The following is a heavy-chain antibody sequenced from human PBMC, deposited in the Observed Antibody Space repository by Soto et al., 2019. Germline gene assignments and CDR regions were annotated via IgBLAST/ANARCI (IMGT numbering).Heavy chain of an antibody. CDR1: GGSISSSYW. V-gene: IGHV4-4*02. Sequence: PSETLCLTCAVSGGSISSSYWWSWVRQPPGKGLEWIGEIYHSGSTNYNTSLKSRVTISVDKSKNQFSLKVTSVTAADTAVYYCARVSGSYYYGMDVWGQGTTVTVSS. CDR3: ARVSGSYYYGMDV. CDR2: IYHSGST. J-gene: IGHJ6*02.